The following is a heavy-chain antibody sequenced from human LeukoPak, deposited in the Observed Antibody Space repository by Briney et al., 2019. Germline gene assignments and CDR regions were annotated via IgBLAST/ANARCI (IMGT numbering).Heavy chain of an antibody. CDR1: GFTFSSYA. V-gene: IGHV3-23*01. J-gene: IGHJ4*02. CDR3: AKDDASSSWYGGVGGFDY. Sequence: GGSLRLSCAASGFTFSSYAMSWVRQAPGKGLEWVSATSGSGGSTYYADSVKGRFTISRNNSKNTPYLQMNSLRAEDTAVYYCAKDDASSSWYGGVGGFDYWGQGTLVTVSS. D-gene: IGHD6-13*01. CDR2: TSGSGGST.